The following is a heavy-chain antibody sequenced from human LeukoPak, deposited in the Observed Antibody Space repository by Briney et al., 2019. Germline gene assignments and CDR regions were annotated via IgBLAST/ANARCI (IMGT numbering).Heavy chain of an antibody. V-gene: IGHV3-9*01. CDR3: AEGLRFLEWLSPQDY. CDR2: ISWNGGSI. CDR1: GFTFDDYA. D-gene: IGHD3-3*01. J-gene: IGHJ4*02. Sequence: PGGSLRLSCAASGFTFDDYAMHWVRHAPGKGLEWVSGISWNGGSIGYADSVKGRFTISRDNAKNSLYLQMNSLRTEDTALYYCAEGLRFLEWLSPQDYWGQGTLVTVSS.